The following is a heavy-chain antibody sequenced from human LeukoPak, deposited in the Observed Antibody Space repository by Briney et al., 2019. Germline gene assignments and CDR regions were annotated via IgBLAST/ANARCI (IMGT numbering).Heavy chain of an antibody. CDR2: VSSTSSFI. CDR3: AKQMAVDYFDY. CDR1: GFTFSSYS. J-gene: IGHJ4*02. Sequence: GGSLRLSCAASGFTFSSYSINWVRQAPGKGLEWVSCVSSTSSFIYYADSLKGRFTISRDNAKNTLYLQMNSLRVEDTAVYYCAKQMAVDYFDYWGQGTLVTVSS. V-gene: IGHV3-21*01. D-gene: IGHD5-24*01.